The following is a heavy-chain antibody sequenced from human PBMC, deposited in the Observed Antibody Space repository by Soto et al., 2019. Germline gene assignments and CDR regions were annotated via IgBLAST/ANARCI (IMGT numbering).Heavy chain of an antibody. V-gene: IGHV3-7*02. CDR3: ARGSSNAFDI. Sequence: EVQLVESGGGLVQPGESLRLSCAASGFNFYNYWMNWVRQAPGKGPEWVANIKPDGSDKNYVDSVKGRFTISRDNAKNSLFLQMNSLRAEDTAVYYCARGSSNAFDIWGQGTMVTVSP. J-gene: IGHJ3*02. CDR2: IKPDGSDK. CDR1: GFNFYNYW.